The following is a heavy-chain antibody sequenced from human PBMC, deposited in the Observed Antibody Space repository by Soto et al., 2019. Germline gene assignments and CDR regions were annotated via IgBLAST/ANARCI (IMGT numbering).Heavy chain of an antibody. CDR1: GYTFTGYY. Sequence: ASVKVSCKASGYTFTGYYMHWVRQAPGQGLEWMGWINPNSGGTNYAQKFQGWVTMTRDTSISTAYMELSRLRSDDTAVYYCARVRSRYCSCTSCYRDGMDVWGQGTTVTVSS. V-gene: IGHV1-2*04. J-gene: IGHJ6*02. CDR3: ARVRSRYCSCTSCYRDGMDV. CDR2: INPNSGGT. D-gene: IGHD2-2*02.